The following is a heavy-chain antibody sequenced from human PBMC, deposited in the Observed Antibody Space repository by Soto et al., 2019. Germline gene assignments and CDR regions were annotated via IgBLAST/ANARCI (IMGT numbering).Heavy chain of an antibody. D-gene: IGHD1-1*01. CDR2: ISGSAGSR. J-gene: IGHJ4*02. V-gene: IGHV3-23*01. CDR3: AKVIRTSNSIFDY. Sequence: GESLKISCAASGFIFRNYAMSWVRQAPGKGLEWVSAISGSAGSRYYADSVKGRFTISRDNSKNTLFLQMNSLRPEDTAVYYCAKVIRTSNSIFDYWGQGTLVTVSS. CDR1: GFIFRNYA.